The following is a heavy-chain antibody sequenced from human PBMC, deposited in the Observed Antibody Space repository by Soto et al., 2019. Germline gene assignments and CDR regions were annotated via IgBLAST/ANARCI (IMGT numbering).Heavy chain of an antibody. CDR2: ISPTSKYL. V-gene: IGHV3-21*01. D-gene: IGHD3-22*01. CDR1: GLTFSNHN. CDR3: AGQGNSAYLTLDN. J-gene: IGHJ4*02. Sequence: GGSLRLSCAASGLTFSNHNMIWVRQAPGKGLEWVSSISPTSKYLSYSDSVKGRFTISRDNAKNSLFLQMNSLRADDTAVYYCAGQGNSAYLTLDNWGQGTLVTVSS.